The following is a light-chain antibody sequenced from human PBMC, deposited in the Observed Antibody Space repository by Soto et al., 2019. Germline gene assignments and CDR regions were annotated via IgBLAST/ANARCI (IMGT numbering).Light chain of an antibody. CDR1: SSNIGTDY. V-gene: IGLV1-51*01. Sequence: QSVLTQPPSVSAAPGQTVTISCSGSSSNIGTDYVSWFQQLPGAAPKLLIYHSHKRHSGVPDRFSGSKSGTSATLGITGLQTGDEAVYYCRALDSSLSADVFGGGTKLTVL. J-gene: IGLJ3*02. CDR2: HSH. CDR3: RALDSSLSADV.